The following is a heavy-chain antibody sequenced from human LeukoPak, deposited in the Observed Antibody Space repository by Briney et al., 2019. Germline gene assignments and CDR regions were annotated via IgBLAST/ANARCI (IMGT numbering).Heavy chain of an antibody. CDR3: ARVWRGYSYQDAFDI. D-gene: IGHD5-18*01. CDR1: GGSISSSSYY. CDR2: IYYSGST. V-gene: IGHV4-39*07. Sequence: PSETLSLTCTVSGGSISSSSYYWGWIRQPPGKGLEWIGSIYYSGSTYYNPSLKSRVTISVDTSKNQFSLKLSSVTAADTAVYYCARVWRGYSYQDAFDIWGQGTMVTVSS. J-gene: IGHJ3*02.